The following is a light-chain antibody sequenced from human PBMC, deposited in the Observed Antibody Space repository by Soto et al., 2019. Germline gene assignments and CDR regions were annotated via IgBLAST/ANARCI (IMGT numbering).Light chain of an antibody. J-gene: IGKJ1*01. CDR1: QSVSSN. V-gene: IGKV3-15*01. Sequence: EIVMTQSPATLSVSPGERATLSCRASQSVSSNLAWYQQKPGQAPRLLIYGASTRATGIPARFSGSGSGTEFPLTISSLQSDDFAVSSCQQYNSFWTFGQGTKVEIK. CDR2: GAS. CDR3: QQYNSFWT.